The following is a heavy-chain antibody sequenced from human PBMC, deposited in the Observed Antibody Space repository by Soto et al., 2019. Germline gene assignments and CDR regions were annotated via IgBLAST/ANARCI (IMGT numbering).Heavy chain of an antibody. Sequence: QITLKESGPTVVRPTQTLTLTCAVSGFSVSANGVAVGWIRQSPGQALEWVALIYWDDDRRYSPSLAARPTIENDNSKNQVVLTMTNMPPVDTGTYVFAQQKQTGYRLFDNWGRGTLVTVSS. J-gene: IGHJ4*02. CDR2: IYWDDDR. CDR1: GFSVSANGVA. D-gene: IGHD5-12*01. CDR3: AQQKQTGYRLFDN. V-gene: IGHV2-5*02.